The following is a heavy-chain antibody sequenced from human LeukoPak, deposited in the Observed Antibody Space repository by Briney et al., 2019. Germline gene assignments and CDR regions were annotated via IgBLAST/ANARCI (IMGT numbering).Heavy chain of an antibody. CDR2: INPSGGGT. CDR3: ARASSAYYNFDY. CDR1: GYTFTNYY. D-gene: IGHD3-22*01. V-gene: IGHV1-46*01. J-gene: IGHJ4*02. Sequence: ASVKASCKASGYTFTNYYIHWVRQAPGQGLEWMGIINPSGGGTSYAQKFQGRVTMTRDTSTSTVYTELSSLRSEDTAVYYCARASSAYYNFDYWGQGTLVTVSS.